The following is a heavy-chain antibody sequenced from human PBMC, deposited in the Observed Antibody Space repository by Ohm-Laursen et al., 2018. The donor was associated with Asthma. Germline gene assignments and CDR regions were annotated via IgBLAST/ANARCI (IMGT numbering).Heavy chain of an antibody. J-gene: IGHJ4*02. Sequence: SLRLSCAASGFTFNSHMMSWVRQAPGKGLEWVSAISGSGGSTYYADSVKGRFTISRDNSKNTLYLQMNSLRAEDTAVYYCAKEDYDYVCGSYRFDYWGQGTLVTVSS. CDR1: GFTFNSHM. CDR3: AKEDYDYVCGSYRFDY. CDR2: ISGSGGST. V-gene: IGHV3-23*01. D-gene: IGHD3-16*02.